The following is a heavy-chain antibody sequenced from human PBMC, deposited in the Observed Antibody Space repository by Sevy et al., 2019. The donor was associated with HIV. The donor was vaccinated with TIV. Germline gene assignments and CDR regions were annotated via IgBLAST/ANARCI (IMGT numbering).Heavy chain of an antibody. CDR2: ISYDGNNK. Sequence: GGSLRLSCTASGFTFSSYGIHWVRQAPGKGLEWVAVISYDGNNKYYADSMKGRFTISRDNSKNTLYLQMNSLRAEDRAEYYCAKEGYYGAGKSMDVWGQGTTVTV. J-gene: IGHJ6*02. CDR1: GFTFSSYG. CDR3: AKEGYYGAGKSMDV. D-gene: IGHD3-10*01. V-gene: IGHV3-30*18.